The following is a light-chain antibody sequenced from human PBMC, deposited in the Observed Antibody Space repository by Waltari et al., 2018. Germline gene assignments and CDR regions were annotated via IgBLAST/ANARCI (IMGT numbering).Light chain of an antibody. V-gene: IGKV1-5*03. CDR1: QSISSW. Sequence: DIQMTQSPSTLSASVGDRVTITCRASQSISSWLAWYQQKPGKAPKLLSYAASTLESGVPSRFSGSGSGTEFTLTVSSLQPDDFATYYCQQNDPSSPWAFGQGTKVEIK. CDR2: AAS. J-gene: IGKJ1*01. CDR3: QQNDPSSPWA.